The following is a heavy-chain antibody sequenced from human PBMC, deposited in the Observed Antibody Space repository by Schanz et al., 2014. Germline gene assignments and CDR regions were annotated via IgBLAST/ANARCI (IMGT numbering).Heavy chain of an antibody. Sequence: EVQVVESGGGLVQPGGSLRLSCAASGFTFSIYGMSWVRQAPGKGLEWVSRMIGSGSSVFYADSVKGRFTTSRDNGKKSMCLQMNSLRAEDTAVYYCARPSDSSWYMDVWGKGTTVTVSS. D-gene: IGHD2-21*02. CDR3: ARPSDSSWYMDV. CDR1: GFTFSIYG. CDR2: MIGSGSSV. J-gene: IGHJ6*03. V-gene: IGHV3-48*04.